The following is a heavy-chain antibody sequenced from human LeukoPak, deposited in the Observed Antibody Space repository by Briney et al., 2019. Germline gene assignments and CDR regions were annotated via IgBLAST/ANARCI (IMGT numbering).Heavy chain of an antibody. J-gene: IGHJ4*02. Sequence: SETLSLTCTVSGASINSGLYYWNWIRQPAGKGLEWIGRIRVSGGTTYNPSLKSRVTISVDTSKNQVSPRLTSVTAADTAVYYCASSNWLRDANFDCWGQGTLVTVSS. CDR2: IRVSGGT. CDR1: GASINSGLYY. V-gene: IGHV4-61*02. CDR3: ASSNWLRDANFDC. D-gene: IGHD6-13*01.